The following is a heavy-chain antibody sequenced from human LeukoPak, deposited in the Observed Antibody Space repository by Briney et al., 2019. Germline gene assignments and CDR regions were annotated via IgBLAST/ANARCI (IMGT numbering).Heavy chain of an antibody. D-gene: IGHD7-27*01. J-gene: IGHJ4*02. CDR2: MNPNSGNT. CDR3: ARSLTGDEDYCDY. CDR1: GYTFTSYD. V-gene: IGHV1-8*03. Sequence: ASVKVSCKASGYTFTSYDINWVRQATGQGLEWMGWMNPNSGNTGYAQKFQGRVTITRNTSISTAYMELSSLRSEDTAVYYRARSLTGDEDYCDYWGQGTLVTVSS.